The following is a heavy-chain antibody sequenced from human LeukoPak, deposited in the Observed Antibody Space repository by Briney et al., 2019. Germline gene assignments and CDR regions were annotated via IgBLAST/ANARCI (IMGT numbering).Heavy chain of an antibody. V-gene: IGHV3-21*01. CDR3: ARGPYGSGSYSDY. Sequence: PGGPLRLSCAASGFTFSSYSMNWVRQAPGKGLEWVSSVSSSSSYIYYADSVKGRFTISRDNAKNSLYLQMNSLRAEDTAVYYCARGPYGSGSYSDYWGQGTLVAVSS. CDR2: VSSSSSYI. J-gene: IGHJ4*02. D-gene: IGHD3-10*01. CDR1: GFTFSSYS.